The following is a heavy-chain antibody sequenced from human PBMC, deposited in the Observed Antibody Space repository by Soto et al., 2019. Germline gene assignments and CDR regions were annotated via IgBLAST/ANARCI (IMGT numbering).Heavy chain of an antibody. CDR3: APNGVAAAGVFDS. J-gene: IGHJ4*02. V-gene: IGHV3-30*03. D-gene: IGHD6-13*01. CDR2: ISYDGSSK. Sequence: GGSLRLSCAASGFTFSHYGMHWVRQAPGKGLEWVAVISYDGSSKYYADSVKGRFTISRDNSKNTLYLQMNSLRAEDTAVYFCAPNGVAAAGVFDSWGQGTLVTVSS. CDR1: GFTFSHYG.